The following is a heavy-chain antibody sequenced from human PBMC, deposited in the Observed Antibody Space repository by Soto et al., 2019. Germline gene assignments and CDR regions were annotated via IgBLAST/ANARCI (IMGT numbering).Heavy chain of an antibody. V-gene: IGHV4-59*02. J-gene: IGHJ4*03. Sequence: SETLSLTCTVSGGSVSSYYWSWIRQSPGKGLEWIGYISYSGSTNYNPSLKSRVTMSLDTSKNQFSLRLSSVTAADTAVYYCARAGSGYSFDYWVPETLLVTVSS. CDR2: ISYSGST. CDR3: ARAGSGYSFDY. CDR1: GGSVSSYY. D-gene: IGHD3-22*01.